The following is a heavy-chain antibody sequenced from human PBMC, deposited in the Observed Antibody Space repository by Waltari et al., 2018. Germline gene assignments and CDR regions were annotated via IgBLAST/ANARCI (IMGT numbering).Heavy chain of an antibody. V-gene: IGHV2-5*01. Sequence: QITLKESGPTLVKPTQTLTLTCTFSGFSLSTSGVGVGWIRQPPGKALEWLALIYWNDDKRYSPSLKSRLTITKDTSKNQVVLTMTNMDPVDTATYYCAHIVSGTERGNWFDPWGQGTLVTLSS. CDR2: IYWNDDK. CDR1: GFSLSTSGVG. D-gene: IGHD1-26*01. J-gene: IGHJ5*02. CDR3: AHIVSGTERGNWFDP.